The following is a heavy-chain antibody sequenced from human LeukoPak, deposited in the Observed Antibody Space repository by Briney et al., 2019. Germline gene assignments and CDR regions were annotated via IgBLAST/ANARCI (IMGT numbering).Heavy chain of an antibody. Sequence: GGSLRLSCAASGFTFSSYAMHWVRQAPGKGLEWVAVISYDGSNKYYADSVKGRFTISRDNSKNTLYLQMNSLRAEDTAVYYCAPSPPDYSGSSGYYNYWGQGTLVTVSS. CDR2: ISYDGSNK. CDR1: GFTFSSYA. J-gene: IGHJ4*02. V-gene: IGHV3-30-3*01. D-gene: IGHD3-22*01. CDR3: APSPPDYSGSSGYYNY.